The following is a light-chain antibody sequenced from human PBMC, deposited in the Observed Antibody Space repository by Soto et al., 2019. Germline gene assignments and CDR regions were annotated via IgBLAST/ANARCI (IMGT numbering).Light chain of an antibody. J-gene: IGKJ4*01. CDR2: GAS. V-gene: IGKV3-15*01. CDR3: QQHNNWPLT. CDR1: QSVSSY. Sequence: EIVLTQSPATLSLSPGERAPLSCRASQSVSSYLAWYPQKPGQAPRLLVYGASTRATGIPARFSGSGSGTQFTLTITSLQSEDFAVYYCQQHNNWPLTFGGGTKVDIK.